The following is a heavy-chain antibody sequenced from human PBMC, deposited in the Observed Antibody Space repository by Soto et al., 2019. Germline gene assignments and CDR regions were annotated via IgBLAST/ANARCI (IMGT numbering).Heavy chain of an antibody. CDR2: IKSKTDGGTT. CDR3: TTVQHYFWSGYYTDH. V-gene: IGHV3-15*01. D-gene: IGHD3-3*01. Sequence: PGGSLRLSXAASGFTFSNAWMSWVRQAPGKGLEWVGRIKSKTDGGTTDYAAPVKGRFTISRDDSKNTLYLQMNSLKTEDTAVYHCTTVQHYFWSGYYTDHWGQGTLVTVSS. J-gene: IGHJ4*02. CDR1: GFTFSNAW.